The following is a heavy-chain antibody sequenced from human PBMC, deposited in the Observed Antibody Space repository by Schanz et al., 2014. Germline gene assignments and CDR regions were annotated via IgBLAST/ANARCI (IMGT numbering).Heavy chain of an antibody. V-gene: IGHV3-21*06. CDR2: ISSSGSYI. CDR1: GFTFSKYW. CDR3: ARDNYYGSGSCAY. Sequence: EVQLVESGGGLVQPGGSLRLSCGGSGFTFSKYWMSWVRQAPGKGLEWVSSISSSGSYIYYADSVKGRFSISRDNAKNSMYLHMKSLRGEDTAVYYCARDNYYGSGSCAYWGQGTLVTVSS. D-gene: IGHD3-10*01. J-gene: IGHJ4*02.